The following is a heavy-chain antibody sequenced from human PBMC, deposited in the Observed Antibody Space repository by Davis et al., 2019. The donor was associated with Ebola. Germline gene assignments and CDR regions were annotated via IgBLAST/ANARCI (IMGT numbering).Heavy chain of an antibody. CDR3: ARGGYTYGFDY. J-gene: IGHJ4*02. Sequence: SETLSLTCAVYGGSFSGYYWSWIRQPPGKGLEWIGEINHSGSTNYNPSLKSRVTISVDKTKNQFSLKLISVTAADTAVYYCARGGYTYGFDYWGQGTLVTVSS. D-gene: IGHD5-18*01. CDR2: INHSGST. CDR1: GGSFSGYY. V-gene: IGHV4-34*01.